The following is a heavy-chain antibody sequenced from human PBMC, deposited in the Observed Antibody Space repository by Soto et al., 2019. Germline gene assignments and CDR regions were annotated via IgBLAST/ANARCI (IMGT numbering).Heavy chain of an antibody. J-gene: IGHJ5*02. CDR1: GGSISSGGYY. CDR3: AGEGKLGFLEWSAITA. V-gene: IGHV4-31*03. CDR2: IYYSGST. Sequence: QVQLQESGPGLVKPSQTLSLTCTVSGGSISSGGYYWSWIRQHPGKGLEWIGYIYYSGSTYYNPSLKSRVTLSVDTSKNQFSLKLTGVTAAATAVYDCAGEGKLGFLEWSAITAWGQGTLVTVSS. D-gene: IGHD3-3*01.